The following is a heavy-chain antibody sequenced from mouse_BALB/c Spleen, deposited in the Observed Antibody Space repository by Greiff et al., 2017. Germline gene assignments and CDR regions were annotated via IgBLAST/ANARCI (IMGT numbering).Heavy chain of an antibody. Sequence: EVHLVESGGGLVKPGGSLKLSCAASGFAFSSYDMSWVRQTPEKRLEWVAYISSGGGSTYYPDTVKGRFTISRDNAKNTLYLQMSSLKSEDTAMYYCARHTTARGDYWGQGTSVTVSS. V-gene: IGHV5-12-1*01. CDR3: ARHTTARGDY. D-gene: IGHD1-2*01. J-gene: IGHJ4*01. CDR2: ISSGGGST. CDR1: GFAFSSYD.